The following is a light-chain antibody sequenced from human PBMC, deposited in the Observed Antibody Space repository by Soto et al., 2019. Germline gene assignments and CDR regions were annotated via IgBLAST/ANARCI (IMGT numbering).Light chain of an antibody. Sequence: DIQMTQSPSSLSASVGDRVSITCRASHDISIWLAWYQQEPDKAPKSLIYAASSLHSGVPSRFSGSGSGTDFTLPISSLQPEDFATYYCQQYNSYPFTFGGGTKVEI. CDR3: QQYNSYPFT. CDR2: AAS. J-gene: IGKJ4*01. CDR1: HDISIW. V-gene: IGKV1D-16*01.